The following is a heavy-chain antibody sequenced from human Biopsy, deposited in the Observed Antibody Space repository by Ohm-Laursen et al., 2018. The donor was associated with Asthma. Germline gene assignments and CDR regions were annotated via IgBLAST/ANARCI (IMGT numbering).Heavy chain of an antibody. CDR1: GGSFSAYY. CDR2: INHSGST. V-gene: IGHV4-34*01. J-gene: IGHJ5*02. Sequence: SETLSLTCAVYGGSFSAYYWSWIRQPPGKGLEWIAEINHSGSTNYNLSLKSRVTMSVDTSKNQLFLNLSSVTAADTAVYYCARAASTTVFWSGYSHNWFDPWGQGTLVTVSS. CDR3: ARAASTTVFWSGYSHNWFDP. D-gene: IGHD3-3*01.